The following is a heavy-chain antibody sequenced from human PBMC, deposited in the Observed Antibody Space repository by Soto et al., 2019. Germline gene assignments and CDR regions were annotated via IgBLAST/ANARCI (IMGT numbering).Heavy chain of an antibody. Sequence: EVQLVESGGGLVKPGGSLRLSCAASGFTFSSYSMNWVRQAPGKGLEWVSSISSSSSYIYYADSVKGRFTISRDNAKNALHLQMNSLGAEDTDVYYWARDRGGDLKAFDIWGQGTMVTVSS. J-gene: IGHJ3*02. CDR3: ARDRGGDLKAFDI. CDR2: ISSSSSYI. V-gene: IGHV3-21*01. D-gene: IGHD3-10*01. CDR1: GFTFSSYS.